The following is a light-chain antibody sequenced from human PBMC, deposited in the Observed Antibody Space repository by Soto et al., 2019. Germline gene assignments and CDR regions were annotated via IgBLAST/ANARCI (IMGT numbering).Light chain of an antibody. J-gene: IGKJ4*02. CDR1: RSVSNR. V-gene: IGKV3-15*01. Sequence: ILMTQSPATLSVSTGETVTFSCSASRSVSNRLAWYQHKQGQAPRLLISGASNGATGIPHKFSGSGSGKEFTLTVDSLHSDDIGVYYYQQYYNWPGTLDRGTKVDI. CDR3: QQYYNWPGT. CDR2: GAS.